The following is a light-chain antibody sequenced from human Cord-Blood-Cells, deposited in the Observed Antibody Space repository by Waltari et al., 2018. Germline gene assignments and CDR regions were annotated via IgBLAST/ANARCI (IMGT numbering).Light chain of an antibody. CDR1: SSDVGRYNL. Sequence: QSALTQPASVSGSPGQSITISCTGTSSDVGRYNLVSWYQQHPGKAPKLMIYEGSKRPSGVSNRFSGSKSGNTASLTISGLQADDEADYYCCSDAGSSTFVFGTGTKVTVL. CDR3: CSDAGSSTFV. V-gene: IGLV2-23*03. CDR2: EGS. J-gene: IGLJ1*01.